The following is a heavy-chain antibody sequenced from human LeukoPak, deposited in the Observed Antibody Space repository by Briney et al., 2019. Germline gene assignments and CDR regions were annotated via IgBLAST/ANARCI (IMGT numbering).Heavy chain of an antibody. J-gene: IGHJ4*02. Sequence: PGGSLRLSCAASGFTFSSYAMHWVRQAPGKGLEWVAVISYDGSNKYYADSVKGRFTISRDNSKNTLYLQMNSLRAEDTAVYYCARDPFYRGQGTLVTVSS. CDR1: GFTFSSYA. CDR2: ISYDGSNK. V-gene: IGHV3-30*04. CDR3: ARDPFY.